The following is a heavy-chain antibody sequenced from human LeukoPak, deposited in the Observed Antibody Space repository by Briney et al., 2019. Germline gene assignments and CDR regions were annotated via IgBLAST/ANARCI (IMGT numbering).Heavy chain of an antibody. V-gene: IGHV3-23*01. Sequence: GGSLRLSCAASGFTFSSYAMSWVRQAPGKGLEWVSAISGSGGSTYYADSVKGRFTISRDNSKNTLYLQMNSLRAEDTAVYYCARDGGFGSSWYFVGLYYYYMDVWGKGTTVTVSS. J-gene: IGHJ6*03. CDR3: ARDGGFGSSWYFVGLYYYYMDV. D-gene: IGHD6-13*01. CDR1: GFTFSSYA. CDR2: ISGSGGST.